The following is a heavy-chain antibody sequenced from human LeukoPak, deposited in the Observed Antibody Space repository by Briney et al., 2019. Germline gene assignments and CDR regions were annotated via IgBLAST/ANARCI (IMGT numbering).Heavy chain of an antibody. CDR3: AKDLDIVVVPAEMDV. J-gene: IGHJ6*04. Sequence: QLGGPLRLSCAASGFTFSSYAMSWVRQAPGKGLEWVSAISGSGGSTYYADSVKGRFTISRDNSKNTLYLQMNSLRAEDTAVYYCAKDLDIVVVPAEMDVWGKGTTVTVSS. D-gene: IGHD2-2*01. CDR1: GFTFSSYA. CDR2: ISGSGGST. V-gene: IGHV3-23*01.